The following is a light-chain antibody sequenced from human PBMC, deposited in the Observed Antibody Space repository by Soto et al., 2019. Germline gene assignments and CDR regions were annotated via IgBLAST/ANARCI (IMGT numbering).Light chain of an antibody. V-gene: IGKV3-11*01. CDR3: QQRRNWPPLT. CDR2: DAS. Sequence: EVVLTQSPATLSLSPGERATLSCTASQSISTYLTWYQHKPGQAPRLLIYDASRRAPGIPARFSGSGSGTDFTLTISSLEPEDFSFYCCQQRRNWPPLTFGGGTKVEIK. CDR1: QSISTY. J-gene: IGKJ4*01.